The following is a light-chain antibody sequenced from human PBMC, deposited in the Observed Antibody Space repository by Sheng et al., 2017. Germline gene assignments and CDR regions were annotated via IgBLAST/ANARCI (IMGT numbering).Light chain of an antibody. V-gene: IGKV3-11*01. CDR1: QSVSSY. J-gene: IGKJ5*01. CDR2: DAS. Sequence: EIVLTQSPATLSLSPGDRATLSCRASQSVSSYLAWYQQKPGQAPRLLIYDASNRATGIPARFSGSGSGTDFTLTISNLEPEDFSLYYCQQRDIWPITFGQGTRLEIK. CDR3: QQRDIWPIT.